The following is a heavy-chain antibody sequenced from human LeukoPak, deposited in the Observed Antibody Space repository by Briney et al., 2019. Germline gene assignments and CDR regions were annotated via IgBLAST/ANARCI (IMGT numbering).Heavy chain of an antibody. CDR3: ARGYSSGYYLPFFDC. CDR1: GFTFSSYE. D-gene: IGHD3-22*01. V-gene: IGHV3-48*03. J-gene: IGHJ4*02. Sequence: GGSLRLSCAASGFTFSSYEMNWVRQAPGKGLEWVSYISSSATTIYYADSVKGRFTISRDNAKNSLYLQVNSLRAEDTAVYYCARGYSSGYYLPFFDCWGQGTLVTASS. CDR2: ISSSATTI.